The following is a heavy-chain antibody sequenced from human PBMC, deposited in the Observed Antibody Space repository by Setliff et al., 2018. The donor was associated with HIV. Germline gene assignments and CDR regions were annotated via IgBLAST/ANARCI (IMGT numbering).Heavy chain of an antibody. Sequence: GGSLRLSCAASGFSFSSYWMHWIRQAPGKGLEWVSYISSSSSYTNYADSVKGRFTISRDNAKNSLYLQMNSLRAEDTAVYYCARVGIAAAGPDAFDIWGQGTMVTVSS. CDR2: ISSSSSYT. CDR3: ARVGIAAAGPDAFDI. V-gene: IGHV3-11*05. D-gene: IGHD6-13*01. J-gene: IGHJ3*02. CDR1: GFSFSSYW.